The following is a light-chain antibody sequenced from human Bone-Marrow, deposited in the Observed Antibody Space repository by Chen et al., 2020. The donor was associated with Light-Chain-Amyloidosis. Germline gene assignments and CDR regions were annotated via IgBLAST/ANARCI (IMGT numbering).Light chain of an antibody. CDR1: HSLLHSDGRTY. J-gene: IGKJ1*01. Sequence: DILMTQTPLSLSVTPGQPASISCKSSHSLLHSDGRTYLFWFLQKPGQPPQLLVYEVSTLFSGVPNKFTGNGSRTHFPLNIRRGEAEDVGIYYCKQSIPVPRTFGQGTKVEIK. CDR2: EVS. V-gene: IGKV2D-29*01. CDR3: KQSIPVPRT.